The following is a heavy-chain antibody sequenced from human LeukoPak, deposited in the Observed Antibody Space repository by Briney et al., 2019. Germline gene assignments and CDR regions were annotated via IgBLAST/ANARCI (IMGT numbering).Heavy chain of an antibody. CDR1: GFTFSSYA. CDR3: AKDTGSITGHPDAFDI. Sequence: GGSLRLSCAASGFTFSSYAMSWVRQAPGKGLEWVSAISGSGGSTYYADSVKGRFTISRDNSKNTLYLQMNSLRAEDTAVYYCAKDTGSITGHPDAFDIWGQGTMVTISS. V-gene: IGHV3-23*01. D-gene: IGHD1-20*01. CDR2: ISGSGGST. J-gene: IGHJ3*02.